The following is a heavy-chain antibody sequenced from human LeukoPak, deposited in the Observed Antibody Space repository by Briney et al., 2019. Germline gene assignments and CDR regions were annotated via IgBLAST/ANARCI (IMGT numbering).Heavy chain of an antibody. CDR2: ITSSSTYT. J-gene: IGHJ6*03. D-gene: IGHD1-26*01. CDR1: GFSFSSYN. CDR3: ARDPYSGTYGDTYYYYMDV. V-gene: IGHV3-21*01. Sequence: PGGSLRLSCAASGFSFSSYNMNWVRQTPGRGLEWVSSITSSSTYTFYADSVKGRFTISRDNARNSLYLQMNSLRAEDTAVYYCARDPYSGTYGDTYYYYMDVWGKGTTVTISS.